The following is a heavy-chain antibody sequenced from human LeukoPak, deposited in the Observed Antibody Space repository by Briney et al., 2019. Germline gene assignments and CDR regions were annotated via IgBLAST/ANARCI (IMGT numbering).Heavy chain of an antibody. CDR1: GGSISNGYW. J-gene: IGHJ4*02. CDR3: ARNAYYSADY. Sequence: SETLSLTCDVSGGSISNGYWWSWVRQTPGKGLEWIGEIHHSGRTNYNPSLKRRVTISVDKSKNQFSVMLTPVTAADTAVYYCARNAYYSADYWGQGTLVTVSS. V-gene: IGHV4-4*02. D-gene: IGHD2/OR15-2a*01. CDR2: IHHSGRT.